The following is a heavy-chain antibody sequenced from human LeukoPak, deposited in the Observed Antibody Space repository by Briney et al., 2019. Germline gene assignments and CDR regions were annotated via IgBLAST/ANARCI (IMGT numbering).Heavy chain of an antibody. Sequence: PGGSLRLSCAASGFTFSSYWMSWVRQAPGKGLEWVANINQDGSEKYYVDSVKGRFTISRDNAKNSLYLQMNSLRVEDTAVYYCARDDSYYYMDVWGKGTTVTVSS. CDR1: GFTFSSYW. CDR2: INQDGSEK. CDR3: ARDDSYYYMDV. V-gene: IGHV3-7*01. J-gene: IGHJ6*03.